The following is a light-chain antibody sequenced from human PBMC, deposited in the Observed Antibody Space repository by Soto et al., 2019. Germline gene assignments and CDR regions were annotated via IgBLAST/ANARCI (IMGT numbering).Light chain of an antibody. V-gene: IGLV2-14*01. J-gene: IGLJ1*01. CDR2: DVS. Sequence: QSALTQPASVSGSPGQSITISCAGTSSDVGGYNYVSWYQQHPGKAPKLIICDVSNRPSGVSSRFSGSKSGNTASLTISGLQAEDEADYYCSSFAGTSYVFVTGTKVTVL. CDR1: SSDVGGYNY. CDR3: SSFAGTSYV.